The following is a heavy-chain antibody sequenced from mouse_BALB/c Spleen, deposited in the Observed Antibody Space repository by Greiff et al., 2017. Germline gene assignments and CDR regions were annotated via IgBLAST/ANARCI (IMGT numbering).Heavy chain of an antibody. J-gene: IGHJ1*01. CDR2: ISSGSSTI. V-gene: IGHV5-17*02. Sequence: EVQLVESGGGLVQPGGSLKLSCAASGFTFSSFGMHWVRQAPEKGLEWVAYISSGSSTIYYADTVKGRSTIARDNPKNTLFLQMTSLRSEDTAMYYSARDGYEGYIDDWGEGTTVTVSS. CDR1: GFTFSSFG. D-gene: IGHD2-2*01. CDR3: ARDGYEGYIDD.